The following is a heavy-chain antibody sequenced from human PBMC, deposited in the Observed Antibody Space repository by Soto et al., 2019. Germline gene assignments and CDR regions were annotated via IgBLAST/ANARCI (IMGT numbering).Heavy chain of an antibody. D-gene: IGHD3-22*01. V-gene: IGHV1-69*13. J-gene: IGHJ5*02. CDR2: IIPIFGTA. CDR3: AREGVMPDYYDSSGYYYNWFDP. CDR1: GGTFSSYA. Sequence: ASVKVSCKASGGTFSSYAISWVRQAPGQGLEWMGGIIPIFGTANYAQKFQGRVTITADESTSTAYMELSSLRSEDTAVYYCAREGVMPDYYDSSGYYYNWFDPWGQGTLVTVSS.